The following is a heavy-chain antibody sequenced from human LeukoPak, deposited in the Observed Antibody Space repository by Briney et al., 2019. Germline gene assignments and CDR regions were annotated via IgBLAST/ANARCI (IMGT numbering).Heavy chain of an antibody. CDR2: VTPGSGAT. D-gene: IGHD3-16*01. V-gene: IGHV1-2*02. Sequence: ASVKVSCKASGYTFTDYNIHWVRQAPGQGLEWMGWVTPGSGATDYAQQFQGRVTLTRDTSISTVYMEMNNLISEDTAVYYCARGDRVSGGTDSWGQGTLVTVSS. J-gene: IGHJ4*02. CDR3: ARGDRVSGGTDS. CDR1: GYTFTDYN.